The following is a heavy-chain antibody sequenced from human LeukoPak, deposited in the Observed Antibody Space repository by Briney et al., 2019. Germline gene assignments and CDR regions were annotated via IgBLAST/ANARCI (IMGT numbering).Heavy chain of an antibody. V-gene: IGHV4-59*12. D-gene: IGHD4-23*01. Sequence: PSETLSLTCTVSGGSISSYYWSWIRQPPGKGLEWIGYIYHSGSTYYNPSLKSRVTISVDRSKNQFSLKLSSVTAADTAVYYCARDLAYGGNSGGYFDYWGQGTLVAVSS. J-gene: IGHJ4*02. CDR3: ARDLAYGGNSGGYFDY. CDR1: GGSISSYY. CDR2: IYHSGST.